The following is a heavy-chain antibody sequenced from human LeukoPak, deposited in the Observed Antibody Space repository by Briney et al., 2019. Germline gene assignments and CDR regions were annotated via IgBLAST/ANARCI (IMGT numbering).Heavy chain of an antibody. V-gene: IGHV1-46*01. CDR3: ARDRGTGTFGWFDP. D-gene: IGHD1-7*01. CDR1: GYTFTSYY. Sequence: ASVKVSCKVSGYTFTSYYMHWVRQAPGQGLEWMGIINPSGGSTSYAQKLQGRVTMTTDTSTSTAYMELRSLRSDDTAVYYCARDRGTGTFGWFDPWGQGTLVTVSS. J-gene: IGHJ5*02. CDR2: INPSGGST.